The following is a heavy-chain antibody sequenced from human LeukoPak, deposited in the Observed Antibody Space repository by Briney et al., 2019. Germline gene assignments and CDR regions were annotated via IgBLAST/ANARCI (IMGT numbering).Heavy chain of an antibody. J-gene: IGHJ3*02. V-gene: IGHV3-74*01. D-gene: IGHD4-17*01. CDR3: ARDQVQGDYLDAFDI. Sequence: GGSLRLSCAASGFIFSGYWMHWVRQVPGKGLVWVSRINSDGSITNYADSVKGRFTISRDNAKNSLYLQMNSLRDEDTAVYYCARDQVQGDYLDAFDIWGQGTMVTVSS. CDR1: GFIFSGYW. CDR2: INSDGSIT.